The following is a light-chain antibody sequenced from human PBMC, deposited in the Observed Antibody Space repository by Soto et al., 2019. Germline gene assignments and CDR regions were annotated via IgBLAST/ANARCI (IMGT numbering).Light chain of an antibody. Sequence: EIVLTQSPATLSFSPGERATLSCRASQSVSSYLAWYQQRPGQAPRLLIYDASNRATGIPARFSGSGSGTDFTLTISSLEPEDFAVYYCQQYNNWLPITFGQGTRLEI. J-gene: IGKJ5*01. CDR2: DAS. CDR3: QQYNNWLPIT. V-gene: IGKV3-11*01. CDR1: QSVSSY.